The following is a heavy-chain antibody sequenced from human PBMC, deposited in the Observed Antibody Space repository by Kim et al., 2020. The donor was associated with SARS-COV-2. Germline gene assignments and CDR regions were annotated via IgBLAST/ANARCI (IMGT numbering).Heavy chain of an antibody. CDR1: GFTFGDYA. D-gene: IGHD3-22*01. Sequence: GGSLRLSCTASGFTFGDYAMSWVRQAPGKGLEWVGFIRSKAYGGTTEYAASVKCRFTISRDDSKSIAYLQMNSLKTEDTAVYYCIRVSGTMIVVVMVDYWGQGTLVTVSS. CDR3: IRVSGTMIVVVMVDY. V-gene: IGHV3-49*04. CDR2: IRSKAYGGTT. J-gene: IGHJ4*02.